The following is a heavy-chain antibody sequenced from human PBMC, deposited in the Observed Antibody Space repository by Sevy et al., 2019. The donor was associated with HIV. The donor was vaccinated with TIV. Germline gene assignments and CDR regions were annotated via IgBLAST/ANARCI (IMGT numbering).Heavy chain of an antibody. CDR2: ISGSGDRT. D-gene: IGHD2-2*01. Sequence: GGSLRLSCAASGFTFISYVMSWVRQAPGKGPEWVSAISGSGDRTYYADSVKGRFTISRDNSKNTLSLQMNSLRAEDTAVYYCAKVRDIVVIPAPNFDYWGQGTLVTVSS. CDR1: GFTFISYV. CDR3: AKVRDIVVIPAPNFDY. J-gene: IGHJ4*02. V-gene: IGHV3-23*01.